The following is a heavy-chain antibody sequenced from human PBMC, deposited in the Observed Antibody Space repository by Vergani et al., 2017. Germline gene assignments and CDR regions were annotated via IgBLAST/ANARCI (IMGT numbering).Heavy chain of an antibody. D-gene: IGHD3-10*01. V-gene: IGHV3-30*18. Sequence: QVQLVESGGGEVQPGRSLRLSCAASGFSFSSHAIHWVRQAPGKGLEWVAVISNDGSKKYYADAVKGRFTISRDNSKNTLDLQMNSLRTQDTAVYYCAKAGSVTSGSLQYNFYMDVWGKGTTVTVS. CDR2: ISNDGSKK. CDR1: GFSFSSHA. J-gene: IGHJ6*03. CDR3: AKAGSVTSGSLQYNFYMDV.